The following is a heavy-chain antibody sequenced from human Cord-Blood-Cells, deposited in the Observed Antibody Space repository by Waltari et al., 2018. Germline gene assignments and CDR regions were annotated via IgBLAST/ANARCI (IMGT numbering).Heavy chain of an antibody. CDR3: AKDRGIAARPAYYFDY. CDR1: GFTFSSHG. D-gene: IGHD6-6*01. Sequence: QVQLVESGGGVVQPGGSLRLSCAASGFTFSSHGMHWARQAPGKGLECVAFIRYDGSNKYYADSVKGRFTISRDNSKNTLYLQMNSLRAEDTAVYYCAKDRGIAARPAYYFDYWGQGTLVTVSS. J-gene: IGHJ4*02. V-gene: IGHV3-30*02. CDR2: IRYDGSNK.